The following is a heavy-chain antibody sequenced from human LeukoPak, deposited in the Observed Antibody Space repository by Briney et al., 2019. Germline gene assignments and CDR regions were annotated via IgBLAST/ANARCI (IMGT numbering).Heavy chain of an antibody. J-gene: IGHJ6*04. CDR2: TYYRSKWYN. V-gene: IGHV6-1*01. Sequence: SQTFSLTSDIAGDSDSSNSAAWNWIRQSPSRGLEWLGRTYYRSKWYNDYAVSVESRITINPDTSKNQFSLQLNSVTPDDTAVYYCARERAVMAGTFDYYYGMDVWGKGTTVTVSS. CDR3: ARERAVMAGTFDYYYGMDV. CDR1: GDSDSSNSAA. D-gene: IGHD6-19*01.